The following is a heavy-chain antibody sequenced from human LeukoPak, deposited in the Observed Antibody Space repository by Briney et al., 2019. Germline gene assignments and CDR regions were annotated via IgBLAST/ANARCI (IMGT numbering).Heavy chain of an antibody. CDR3: ATASGRFSPIDY. CDR2: INPNSGAT. D-gene: IGHD3-10*01. CDR1: GDTFTDYY. V-gene: IGHV1-2*02. J-gene: IGHJ4*02. Sequence: GASVKVSRKASGDTFTDYYIHWVRQAPGQGLEWMGWINPNSGATNYAQKFQGRVTMTRDTSISTAYMELSTLRSDDTAVYYCATASGRFSPIDYWGQGALVTVSS.